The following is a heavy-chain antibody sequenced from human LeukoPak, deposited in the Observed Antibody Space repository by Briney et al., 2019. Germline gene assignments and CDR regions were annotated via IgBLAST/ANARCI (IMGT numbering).Heavy chain of an antibody. J-gene: IGHJ4*02. Sequence: SETLSLTCTVSGGSISSGGYYWSWIRQHPEKGLEWIGYIYYSGSTYYNPSLKSRVTISVDTSKNQFSLKLSSVTAADTVVYYCARGYSGYDYPDYWGQGTLVTVSS. D-gene: IGHD5-12*01. CDR1: GGSISSGGYY. CDR2: IYYSGST. CDR3: ARGYSGYDYPDY. V-gene: IGHV4-31*03.